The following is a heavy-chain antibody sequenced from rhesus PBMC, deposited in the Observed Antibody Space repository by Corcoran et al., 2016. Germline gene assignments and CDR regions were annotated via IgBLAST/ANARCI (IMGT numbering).Heavy chain of an antibody. CDR3: ARSGAPGDTFDF. CDR2: ITNDGGST. CDR1: GFTFSSYA. Sequence: EVQLVESGGGLVQPGGSLRLSCAASGFTFSSYAMTWVRQAPGKGLEWVSYITNDGGSTYYADSVKGRFTISRDNSKNTLSLQMNSLRAEDTAVYFCARSGAPGDTFDFWGQGLRVTVSS. D-gene: IGHD1-38*01. V-gene: IGHV3S5*01. J-gene: IGHJ3*01.